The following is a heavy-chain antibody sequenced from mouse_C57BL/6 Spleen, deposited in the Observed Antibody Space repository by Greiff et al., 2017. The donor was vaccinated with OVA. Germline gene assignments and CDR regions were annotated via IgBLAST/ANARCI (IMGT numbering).Heavy chain of an antibody. CDR3: ARAPGEGPYDGSSWFAY. Sequence: VQLQQSDAELVKPGASVKISCKVSGYTFTDHTIHWMKQRPEQGLEWIGYIYPRDGSTKYNEKFKGKATLTADKSSSTAYMQLNSLTSKDSAVYFCARAPGEGPYDGSSWFAYWGQGTLVTVSA. J-gene: IGHJ3*01. CDR1: GYTFTDHT. D-gene: IGHD1-1*01. CDR2: IYPRDGST. V-gene: IGHV1-78*01.